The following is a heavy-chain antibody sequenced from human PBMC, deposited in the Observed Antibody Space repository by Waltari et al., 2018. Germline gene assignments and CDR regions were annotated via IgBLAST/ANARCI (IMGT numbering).Heavy chain of an antibody. CDR1: GFFFCTYW. Sequence: EVQLVDSGGALVQPGGSLRLSCAASGFFFCTYWLRWVLPAPGRGCGANRYHGWGEMSDVGVVKGRFTISRDNGENALYLHMNSLSVEDTAVYCCARDQQDFDDSGDYHQRAPKPLDFWGRGTLVTVSS. CDR3: ARDQQDFDDSGDYHQRAPKPLDF. CDR2: RYHGWGEM. J-gene: IGHJ4*01. D-gene: IGHD3-22*01. V-gene: IGHV3-7*03.